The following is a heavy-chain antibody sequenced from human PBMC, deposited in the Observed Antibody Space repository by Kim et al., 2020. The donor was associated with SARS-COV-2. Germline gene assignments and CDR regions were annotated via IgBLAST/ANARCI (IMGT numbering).Heavy chain of an antibody. CDR2: INSGTGKP. V-gene: IGHV7-4-1*02. D-gene: IGHD3-9*01. Sequence: ASVKVSCKASGYSFTTYAINWVRQAPQGLEWMGWINSGTGKPTYAQGFTGRFVFSLDTSVSTAYLQINSLKAEDTAVYYCARTNYFDWILNYWCQGTVVTVSS. J-gene: IGHJ4*02. CDR1: GYSFTTYA. CDR3: ARTNYFDWILNY.